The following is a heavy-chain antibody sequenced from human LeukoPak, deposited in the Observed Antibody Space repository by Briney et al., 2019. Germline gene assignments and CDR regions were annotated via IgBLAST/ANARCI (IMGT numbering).Heavy chain of an antibody. CDR1: GFTFSTYA. Sequence: GGSLRLSCVGSGFTFSTYAMGWVRQVPGKGLEWVPSVSESGGSTYYADSVKGRFTISRDNSKNTLYLQMNSLRAEDTAVYYCAKDRRGYSGYEAPDYWGQGTLVTVSS. V-gene: IGHV3-23*01. CDR3: AKDRRGYSGYEAPDY. D-gene: IGHD5-12*01. J-gene: IGHJ4*02. CDR2: VSESGGST.